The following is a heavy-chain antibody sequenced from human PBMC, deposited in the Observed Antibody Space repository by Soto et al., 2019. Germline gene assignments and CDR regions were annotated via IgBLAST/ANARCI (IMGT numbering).Heavy chain of an antibody. V-gene: IGHV4-31*03. CDR3: ARDLVTGTLNWFDP. Sequence: TSETLSLTCTVSGGSISSGGYYWSWIRQHPGKGLEWIGYIYYSGSTYYNPSLKSRVTISVDTSKNQFSLKLSSVTAADTAVYYCARDLVTGTLNWFDPWGQGTLVTVSS. D-gene: IGHD1-1*01. CDR2: IYYSGST. J-gene: IGHJ5*02. CDR1: GGSISSGGYY.